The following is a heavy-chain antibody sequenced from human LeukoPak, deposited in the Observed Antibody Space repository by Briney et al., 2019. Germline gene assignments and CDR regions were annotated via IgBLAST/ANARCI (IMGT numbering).Heavy chain of an antibody. J-gene: IGHJ4*02. CDR3: ARAASGPLFDY. Sequence: SETLSLTCTVSGGSISSYYWSWTRQPPGKGLEWIGYIYYSGSTNYNPSLKSRVTISVDTSKNQFSLKLSSVTAADTAVYYCARAASGPLFDYWGQGTLVTVSS. D-gene: IGHD2-15*01. V-gene: IGHV4-59*01. CDR2: IYYSGST. CDR1: GGSISSYY.